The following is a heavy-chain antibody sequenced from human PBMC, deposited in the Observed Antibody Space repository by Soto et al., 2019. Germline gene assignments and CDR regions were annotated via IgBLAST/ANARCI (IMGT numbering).Heavy chain of an antibody. J-gene: IGHJ4*02. CDR1: GFTFSSYA. CDR2: ISGSGGST. D-gene: IGHD2-15*01. V-gene: IGHV3-23*01. Sequence: GGSLRLSCAASGFTFSSYAMSWVRQAPGKGLEWVSAISGSGGSTYYADSVKGRFTISRDNSKNTLYLQMNSLRAEDTAVYYCAKDRNVVVVAATHDYWGQGTLVTVSS. CDR3: AKDRNVVVVAATHDY.